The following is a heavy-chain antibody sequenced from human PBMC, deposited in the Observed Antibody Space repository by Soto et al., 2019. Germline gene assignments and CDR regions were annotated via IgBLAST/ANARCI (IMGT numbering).Heavy chain of an antibody. CDR1: GFTFSSYS. D-gene: IGHD3-3*01. Sequence: EVQLVESGGGLVKPGGSLRLSCAASGFTFSSYSMNWVRQAPGKGLEWVSSISSSSSYIYYADSVKGRFTISRDNAKNSLYLQMNSLRAEDTAVYYCARETVKGAFWSGYYQEDDAFDIWGQGTMVTVSS. V-gene: IGHV3-21*01. CDR2: ISSSSSYI. CDR3: ARETVKGAFWSGYYQEDDAFDI. J-gene: IGHJ3*02.